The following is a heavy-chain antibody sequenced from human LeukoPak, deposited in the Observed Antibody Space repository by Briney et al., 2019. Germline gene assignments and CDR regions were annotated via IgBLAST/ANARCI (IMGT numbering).Heavy chain of an antibody. CDR1: GGSFSGYY. Sequence: PSETLSLTCAVYGGSFSGYYWSWIRQPPGKGLEWIGEMNHSGSTNYNPSLKSRVTISVDTSKNQFSLRLSSVTATDTAVYYCARRLGRKFGERFYYYHYMDVWGKGTTVTISS. CDR2: MNHSGST. J-gene: IGHJ6*03. CDR3: ARRLGRKFGERFYYYHYMDV. D-gene: IGHD3-10*01. V-gene: IGHV4-34*01.